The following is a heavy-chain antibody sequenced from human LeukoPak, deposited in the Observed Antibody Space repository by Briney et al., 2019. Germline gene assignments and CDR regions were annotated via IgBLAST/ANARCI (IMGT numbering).Heavy chain of an antibody. D-gene: IGHD2-2*02. J-gene: IGHJ5*02. V-gene: IGHV1-46*01. CDR3: ARDSLPLYCSSTSCYTNWFDP. CDR2: INPSGGST. Sequence: ASVKVSCKASGYTFTSYYMHWVRQAPGQGLEWMGIINPSGGSTSYAQKFQGRVTMTRDMSTSTVYMQLSSLRSEDTAVYYCARDSLPLYCSSTSCYTNWFDPWGQGTLVTVSS. CDR1: GYTFTSYY.